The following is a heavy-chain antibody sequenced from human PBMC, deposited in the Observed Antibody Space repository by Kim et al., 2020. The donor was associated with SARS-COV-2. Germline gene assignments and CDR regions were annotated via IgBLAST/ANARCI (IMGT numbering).Heavy chain of an antibody. J-gene: IGHJ4*02. CDR1: GSSVRSSY. V-gene: IGHV3-53*01. CDR3: SSSTVGAYFDY. D-gene: IGHD1-26*01. CDR2: IHDAGST. Sequence: GGSLRLSCAVSGSSVRSSYMTWVRQAPGKGLEWVSAIHDAGSTYYADSVMGRFTISRDIPKDTLYLQMNSLRAEDTAVYYCSSSTVGAYFDYWGQGSLVTVSS.